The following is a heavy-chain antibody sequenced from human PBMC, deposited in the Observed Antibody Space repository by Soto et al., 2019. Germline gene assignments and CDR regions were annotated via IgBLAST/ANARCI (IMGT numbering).Heavy chain of an antibody. CDR1: GGTFSSYA. V-gene: IGHV1-69*13. D-gene: IGHD2-2*01. Sequence: GASVKVSCKASGGTFSSYAISWVRQAPGQGLEWMGGIIPIFGTANYAQKFQGRVTITADESTSTAYMELSSLRSEDTAVYYCARDLNIVVVPAATPYYYYGMDVWGQGTTVTVSS. CDR3: ARDLNIVVVPAATPYYYYGMDV. CDR2: IIPIFGTA. J-gene: IGHJ6*02.